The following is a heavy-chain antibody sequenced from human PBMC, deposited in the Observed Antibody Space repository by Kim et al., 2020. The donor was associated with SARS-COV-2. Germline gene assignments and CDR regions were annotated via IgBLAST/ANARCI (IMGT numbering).Heavy chain of an antibody. J-gene: IGHJ6*02. CDR2: INTNTGNP. Sequence: ASVKVSCKASGYTFTSYVMNWVRQAPGQGLEWMGWINTNTGNPTYAQGFTGRFVFSLDTSVSTAYLQISSLKAEDTAVYYCAREYCSGGSCYYNYYGMDVWGQGTTVTVS. CDR1: GYTFTSYV. CDR3: AREYCSGGSCYYNYYGMDV. V-gene: IGHV7-4-1*02. D-gene: IGHD2-15*01.